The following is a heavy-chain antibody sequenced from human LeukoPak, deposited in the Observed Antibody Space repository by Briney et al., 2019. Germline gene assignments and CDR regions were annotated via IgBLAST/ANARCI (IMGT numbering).Heavy chain of an antibody. V-gene: IGHV1-18*01. CDR1: GYSFTSYG. CDR3: AREPAAARQTLCDY. D-gene: IGHD6-6*01. CDR2: ISAYNGNT. J-gene: IGHJ4*02. Sequence: ASVRVSCKPSGYSFTSYGIRWVRQAPGQGLEWMGWISAYNGNTNYAQKLQGRVTMTTDTSTSTAYMELRSLKSDDPAVYYCAREPAAARQTLCDYLGQGTLVTVSS.